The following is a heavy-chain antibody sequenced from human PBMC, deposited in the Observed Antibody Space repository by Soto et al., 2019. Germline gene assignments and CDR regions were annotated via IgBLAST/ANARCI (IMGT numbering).Heavy chain of an antibody. CDR3: ARIYNLWSGYLPYYYGLDV. J-gene: IGHJ6*02. CDR1: GFTFNNYA. V-gene: IGHV3-33*01. Sequence: QVQLVESGGGVVQPGRSLRLSCAASGFTFNNYAMHWVRQAPGKGLEWVAVIGYDGSNIYYADSVRGRITISRDNSKNTLYLQMNSLTADDTAVYYCARIYNLWSGYLPYYYGLDVWGQGTTVTVSS. CDR2: IGYDGSNI. D-gene: IGHD3-3*01.